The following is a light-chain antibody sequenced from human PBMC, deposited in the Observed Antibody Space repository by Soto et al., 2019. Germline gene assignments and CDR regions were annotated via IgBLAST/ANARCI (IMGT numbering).Light chain of an antibody. CDR2: GAS. V-gene: IGKV3-15*01. CDR3: QQDNGLPSL. Sequence: ERVMTQSPATLSVSPGERATLSCRASQSLSTNLAWYQQKPGQAPRLLICGASTRATSIPSRFSGSGSGTEFPLTISRLPAEDFADYYCQQDNGLPSLFGHGTKVDIK. CDR1: QSLSTN. J-gene: IGKJ3*01.